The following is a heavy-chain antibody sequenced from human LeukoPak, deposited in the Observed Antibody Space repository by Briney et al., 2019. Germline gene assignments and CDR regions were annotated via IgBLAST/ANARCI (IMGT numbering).Heavy chain of an antibody. D-gene: IGHD6-13*01. J-gene: IGHJ4*02. V-gene: IGHV3-7*05. Sequence: PGGSLRLSCAASGFIFSTYWLTWVRQAPGKGLEWVAHINQDGSEIYYVDSVQGRFTISRDNVKNSLYLQMNSLGAEDTAVYYCARRGTSSSWAHFDYWGQGTLVTVPS. CDR1: GFIFSTYW. CDR2: INQDGSEI. CDR3: ARRGTSSSWAHFDY.